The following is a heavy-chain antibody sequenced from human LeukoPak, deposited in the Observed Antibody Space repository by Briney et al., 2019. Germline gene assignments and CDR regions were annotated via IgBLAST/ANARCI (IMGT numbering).Heavy chain of an antibody. CDR3: AKDLRWELLLNY. J-gene: IGHJ4*02. CDR1: GFTFSDAW. Sequence: GGSLRLSCAASGFTFSDAWLSWVRQPPGKGLEWVGRIKRKTDGGTTDYAAPVKGRFTISRDHSKATLYLQMNSLKPEDTLVYYCAKDLRWELLLNYWGKGTLVTVPS. CDR2: IKRKTDGGTT. D-gene: IGHD2-15*01. V-gene: IGHV3-15*01.